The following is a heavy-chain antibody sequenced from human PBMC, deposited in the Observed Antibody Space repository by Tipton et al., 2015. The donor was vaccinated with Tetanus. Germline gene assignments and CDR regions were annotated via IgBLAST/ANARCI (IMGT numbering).Heavy chain of an antibody. Sequence: LRLSCAVYGGSLSRYYWTWIRQPPGKGLEWIGEVDDSGSTNYSPSLKSRVTISLDTSKNEFSLTLSSVTAADTAVYYCARGTWVVSSTFPRHWPGPWGPGTLVPVS. CDR3: ARGTWVVSSTFPRHWPGP. D-gene: IGHD2-15*01. J-gene: IGHJ5*01. V-gene: IGHV4-34*01. CDR2: VDDSGST. CDR1: GGSLSRYY.